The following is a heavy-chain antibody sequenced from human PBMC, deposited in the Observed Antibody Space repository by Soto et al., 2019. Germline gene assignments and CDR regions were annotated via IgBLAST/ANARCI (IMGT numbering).Heavy chain of an antibody. CDR3: ASLQLVPSYYYYGMDV. D-gene: IGHD6-6*01. Sequence: ASVKVSCKASGYTFTSYYMHWVRQAPGQGLEWMGIINPSGGSTSYAQKFQGRVTMTRDTSTSTVYMELSSLRSEDTAVYYCASLQLVPSYYYYGMDVWGQGTTVTVSS. CDR1: GYTFTSYY. V-gene: IGHV1-46*01. J-gene: IGHJ6*02. CDR2: INPSGGST.